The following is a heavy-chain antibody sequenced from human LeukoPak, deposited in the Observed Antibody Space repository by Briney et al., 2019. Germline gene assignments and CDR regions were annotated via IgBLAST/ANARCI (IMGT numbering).Heavy chain of an antibody. J-gene: IGHJ4*02. V-gene: IGHV4-39*07. CDR2: IYYSGST. Sequence: GSLRLSCAASGFTFSIYDLSWVRQPPGKGLEWIGSIYYSGSTYYNPSLKSRVTISVDTSKNQFSLKLSSVTAADTAVYYCARVPRTTAMVTVWGQGTLVTVSS. CDR3: ARVPRTTAMVTV. D-gene: IGHD5-18*01. CDR1: GFTFSIYD.